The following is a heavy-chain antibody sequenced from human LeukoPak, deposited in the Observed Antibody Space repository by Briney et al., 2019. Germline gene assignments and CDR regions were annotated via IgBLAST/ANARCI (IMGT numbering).Heavy chain of an antibody. D-gene: IGHD3-10*01. V-gene: IGHV1-46*01. J-gene: IGHJ4*02. Sequence: ASVKFSCKASGYSFTSYYIDSVRQAPGQGLDWMGLIEPSGGSTMYAQKFQGRITMTRDTSTSTVYMDLSSLRSEDTAISYCASVGSGSSPIIVFDYWGEGRLVT. CDR3: ASVGSGSSPIIVFDY. CDR1: GYSFTSYY. CDR2: IEPSGGST.